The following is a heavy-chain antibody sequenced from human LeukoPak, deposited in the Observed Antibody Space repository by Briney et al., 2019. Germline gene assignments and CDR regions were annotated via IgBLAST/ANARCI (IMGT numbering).Heavy chain of an antibody. V-gene: IGHV4-39*01. D-gene: IGHD1-26*01. CDR3: ARHYLGGNYPDYFNH. CDR2: IYYSGNT. CDR1: GGSISNTTYY. J-gene: IGHJ4*02. Sequence: PSETLSLTCIVSGGSISNTTYYWGWIRQPPGKRLEWIGSIYYSGNTYYNPSLKSRVTISIDTSKNQFSLNLNSVTAADTALYSCARHYLGGNYPDYFNHWGQGTLVTVSS.